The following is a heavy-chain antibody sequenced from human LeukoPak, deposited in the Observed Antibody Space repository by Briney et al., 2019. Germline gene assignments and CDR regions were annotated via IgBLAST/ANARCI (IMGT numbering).Heavy chain of an antibody. Sequence: GESLKISCEGSGYSFTNYWIAWVRQMSGKGLEWMGIIYPGDSDTRYSPSFQGQVTISADKSINTAYLQWSSLKASDTAMYYCARHAGSGRKDGYNRWGQGTLVTVSS. J-gene: IGHJ4*02. CDR1: GYSFTNYW. D-gene: IGHD5-24*01. CDR3: ARHAGSGRKDGYNR. V-gene: IGHV5-51*01. CDR2: IYPGDSDT.